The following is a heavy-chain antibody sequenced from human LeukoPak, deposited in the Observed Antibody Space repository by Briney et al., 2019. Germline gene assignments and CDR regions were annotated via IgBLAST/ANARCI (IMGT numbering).Heavy chain of an antibody. V-gene: IGHV3-23*01. Sequence: GGSLRLSCAASGFTFSTYDMTWVRQAPGKGLEWVSLISTSVDADKRYYIDSVKGRFTISRDNSKNTLYLQMNSLRAEDTAVYYCVRGMYTSSWYDYWGQGTLVTVSS. CDR1: GFTFSTYD. D-gene: IGHD6-13*01. J-gene: IGHJ4*02. CDR3: VRGMYTSSWYDY. CDR2: ISTSVDADKR.